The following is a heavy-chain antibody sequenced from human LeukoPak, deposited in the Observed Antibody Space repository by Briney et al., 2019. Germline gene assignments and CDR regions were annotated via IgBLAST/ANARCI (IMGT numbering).Heavy chain of an antibody. D-gene: IGHD3-9*01. CDR2: ISSSGSTI. V-gene: IGHV3-48*03. Sequence: GGSLRLSYAASGFTFSSYEMNWVRQAPGKGLEWVSYISSSGSTIYYADSVKGRFTISRDNAKNSLYLQMNSLRAEDTAVYYCARGALTGYYYYYYGMDVWGKGTTVTVSS. J-gene: IGHJ6*04. CDR3: ARGALTGYYYYYYGMDV. CDR1: GFTFSSYE.